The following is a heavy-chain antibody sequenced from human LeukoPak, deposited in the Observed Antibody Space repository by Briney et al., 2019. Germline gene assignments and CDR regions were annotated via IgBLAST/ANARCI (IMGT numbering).Heavy chain of an antibody. CDR1: GYSISSGYY. D-gene: IGHD2-2*01. J-gene: IGHJ4*02. V-gene: IGHV4-38-2*02. Sequence: SETLSLTCTVSGYSISSGYYLGWLRPPPGEGLEWIGTYYHNGSTYYDPSHKSRCTISVGTSKHHFCLNLASVTAADTAVEYCASGSVYCSSSICYRYYFDYWGQGTLLSVCS. CDR2: YYHNGST. CDR3: ASGSVYCSSSICYRYYFDY.